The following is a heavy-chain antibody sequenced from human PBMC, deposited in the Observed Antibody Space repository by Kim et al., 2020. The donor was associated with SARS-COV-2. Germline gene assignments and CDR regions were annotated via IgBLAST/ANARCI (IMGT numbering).Heavy chain of an antibody. D-gene: IGHD6-13*01. V-gene: IGHV3-11*06. Sequence: FTISRDNAKNSLYLQMNSLRAEDTAVYYCARGKDSSSWYKSSGLYGMDVWGQGTTVTVSS. J-gene: IGHJ6*02. CDR3: ARGKDSSSWYKSSGLYGMDV.